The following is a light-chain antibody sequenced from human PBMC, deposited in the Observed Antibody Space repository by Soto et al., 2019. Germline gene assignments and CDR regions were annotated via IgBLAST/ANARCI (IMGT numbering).Light chain of an antibody. CDR2: TNN. Sequence: QSVLTQPPSASGTPGQRVTISCSGSSSNIGSHIVNWYQQLPGTAPKLLIHTNNQRPSGVPDRISGSRSGTSASLAISGLQFEDEADYYCAAWDDGLKGWLFGGGTKVTVL. V-gene: IGLV1-44*01. J-gene: IGLJ3*02. CDR1: SSNIGSHI. CDR3: AAWDDGLKGWL.